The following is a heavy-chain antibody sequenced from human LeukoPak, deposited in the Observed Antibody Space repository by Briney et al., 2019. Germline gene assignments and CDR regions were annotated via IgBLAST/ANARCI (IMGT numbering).Heavy chain of an antibody. V-gene: IGHV1-2*04. J-gene: IGHJ3*02. D-gene: IGHD3-3*01. CDR1: GYTFTSYA. CDR2: INPNSGGT. CDR3: ARIRYVLRFLEWLGGAFDI. Sequence: ASVKVSCKASGYTFTSYAMNWVRQAPGQGLEWMGWINPNSGGTNYAQKFQGWVTMTRDTSISTAYMELSRLRSDDTAVYYCARIRYVLRFLEWLGGAFDIWGQGTMVTVSS.